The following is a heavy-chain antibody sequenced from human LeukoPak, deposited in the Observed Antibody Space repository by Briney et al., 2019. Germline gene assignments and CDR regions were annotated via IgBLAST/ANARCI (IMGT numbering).Heavy chain of an antibody. V-gene: IGHV1-18*01. CDR2: ISAYNGNT. CDR3: ARDAGPPIITPPRYFDY. Sequence: ASVKVSCKASGYTFTSYGISWVRQAPGQGLELMGWISAYNGNTNYAQKLQGRVTMTTDTSTSTAYMELRSLRSDDTAVYYCARDAGPPIITPPRYFDYWGQGTLVTVSS. CDR1: GYTFTSYG. D-gene: IGHD3-10*01. J-gene: IGHJ4*02.